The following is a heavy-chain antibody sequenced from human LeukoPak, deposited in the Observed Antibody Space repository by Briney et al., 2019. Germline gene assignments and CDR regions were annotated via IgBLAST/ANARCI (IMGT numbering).Heavy chain of an antibody. V-gene: IGHV3-21*05. CDR3: AREGEVGLFDY. Sequence: GGSLRLSCAASGFPFSSYSMNWIRQAPGKGLEWVSYISSSSSYTNYADSVKGRFTISRDNAKNSLYLQMNSLRAEDTAVYYCAREGEVGLFDYWGQGTLVTVSS. D-gene: IGHD3-16*01. CDR1: GFPFSSYS. J-gene: IGHJ4*02. CDR2: ISSSSSYT.